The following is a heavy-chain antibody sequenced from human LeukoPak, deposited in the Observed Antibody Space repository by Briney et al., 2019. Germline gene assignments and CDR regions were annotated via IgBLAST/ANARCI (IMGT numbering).Heavy chain of an antibody. CDR1: GGSFSGYY. CDR3: ARRGGVPAAAFYYYYYMDV. V-gene: IGHV4-34*01. D-gene: IGHD2-2*01. Sequence: SETLSLTCAVYGGSFSGYYWSWIRQPPGKGLEWIGEINHSGSTNYNPSLKSRVTISVDTSKNQFSLKLSSVTAADTAVYYCARRGGVPAAAFYYYYYMDVWGKGTTVTVSS. J-gene: IGHJ6*03. CDR2: INHSGST.